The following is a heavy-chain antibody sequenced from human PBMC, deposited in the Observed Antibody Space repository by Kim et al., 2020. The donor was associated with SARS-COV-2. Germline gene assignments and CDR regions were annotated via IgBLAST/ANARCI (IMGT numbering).Heavy chain of an antibody. D-gene: IGHD6-19*01. CDR3: ARHSSAWPFFDY. V-gene: IGHV3-53*01. J-gene: IGHJ4*02. Sequence: YDADSVKGRFTISRDSPTNTLHLQMNSLRVDDTAVYYCARHSSAWPFFDYWGQGTLVTVSS.